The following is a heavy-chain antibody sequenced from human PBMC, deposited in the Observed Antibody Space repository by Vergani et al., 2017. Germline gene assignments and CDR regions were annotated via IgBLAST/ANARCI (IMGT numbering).Heavy chain of an antibody. CDR1: GFTFSSYA. Sequence: QVQLVESGGGVVQPGRSLRLSCAASGFTFSSYAMHWVRQAPGKGLECVAVISYDGSNKYYADSVKGRFTISRDNSKNTLYLQMNSLRAEDTAVYYCARETLSTSYYTDVWGKXP. CDR3: ARETLSTSYYTDV. V-gene: IGHV3-30-3*01. D-gene: IGHD2-2*01. CDR2: ISYDGSNK. J-gene: IGHJ6*03.